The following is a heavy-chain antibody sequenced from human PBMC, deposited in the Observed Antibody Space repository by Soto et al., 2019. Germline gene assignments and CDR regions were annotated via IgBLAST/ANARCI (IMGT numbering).Heavy chain of an antibody. CDR2: THYSGST. D-gene: IGHD6-13*01. J-gene: IGHJ5*02. Sequence: PSETLSLTCTVSDDSITRYHWSWIRRPPGKGLEWIGYTHYSGSTTYNPSLKNRVTISLDKSKNQFSLKLTSVTAADTAVYYCARDAPGQQLAYNWFDLWGQGTLFTVSS. CDR3: ARDAPGQQLAYNWFDL. V-gene: IGHV4-59*12. CDR1: DDSITRYH.